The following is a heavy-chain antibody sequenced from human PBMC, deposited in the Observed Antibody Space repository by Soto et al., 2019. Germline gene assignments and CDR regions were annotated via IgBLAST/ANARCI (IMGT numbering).Heavy chain of an antibody. CDR2: ITRDSNHI. Sequence: GGSLRLSCAASGFTFTSYTINWVRQSPGKGLEWVASITRDSNHIYFADSVKGRFTLSRDNAKNSVYLQMNSLRAEDTAIYFCARPFIVGSTTLGYWGQGTLVTVSS. V-gene: IGHV3-21*01. J-gene: IGHJ4*02. CDR3: ARPFIVGSTTLGY. D-gene: IGHD1-26*01. CDR1: GFTFTSYT.